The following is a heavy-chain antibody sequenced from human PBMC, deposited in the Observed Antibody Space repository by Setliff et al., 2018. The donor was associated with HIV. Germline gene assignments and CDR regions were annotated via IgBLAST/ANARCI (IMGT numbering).Heavy chain of an antibody. Sequence: PGESLKISCKGSGYSFTNYWIGWVRQMPGEGLEWMGIIYPGDSDIDTRYSPSFQGQVTISADRSISTACLQWSSLKASDTAMYYCARLSHYYYYYMDVWGKGTTVTVSS. CDR2: IYPGDSDIDT. CDR3: ARLSHYYYYYMDV. CDR1: GYSFTNYW. V-gene: IGHV5-51*01. J-gene: IGHJ6*03.